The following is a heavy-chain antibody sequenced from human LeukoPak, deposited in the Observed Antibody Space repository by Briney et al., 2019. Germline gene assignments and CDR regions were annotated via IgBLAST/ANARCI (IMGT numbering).Heavy chain of an antibody. D-gene: IGHD6-19*01. V-gene: IGHV3-48*01. J-gene: IGHJ3*02. Sequence: GGSLRLSCAASGFTFSSYSMNWVRQAPGKGLEWVSYISSSRSTIYYADSMKGRFTISRDNAKNSLYLQMNSLRAEDTAVYYCARDRVAVTGYDAFDIWGQGTMVIVSS. CDR1: GFTFSSYS. CDR2: ISSSRSTI. CDR3: ARDRVAVTGYDAFDI.